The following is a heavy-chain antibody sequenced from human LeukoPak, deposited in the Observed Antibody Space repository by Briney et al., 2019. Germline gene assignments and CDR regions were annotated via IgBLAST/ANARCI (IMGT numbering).Heavy chain of an antibody. CDR3: ANGEPYSSGLYEGY. V-gene: IGHV3-9*01. J-gene: IGHJ4*02. Sequence: GGSLILSCAASGFTFDDYAMHWVRQAPGKGLEWVSGISWNSGSIGYADSVKGRFTISRDNAKNSLYLQMNSLRAEDTALYYCANGEPYSSGLYEGYWGQGTLVTVSS. CDR1: GFTFDDYA. CDR2: ISWNSGSI. D-gene: IGHD6-19*01.